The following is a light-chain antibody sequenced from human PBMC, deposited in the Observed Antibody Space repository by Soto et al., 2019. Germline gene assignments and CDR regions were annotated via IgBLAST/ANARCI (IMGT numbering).Light chain of an antibody. V-gene: IGKV3-20*01. J-gene: IGKJ3*01. CDR3: QQYGNSPPFT. CDR2: GAS. CDR1: QSVASTY. Sequence: IVMTQSPRTLSLSPGERATLSCRASQSVASTYLAWYQQKPGQAPRLLIYGASSRATGIPDRFSGSGSGTDFTLTISRLEPEDFAVYYCQQYGNSPPFTFGPGTKVDIK.